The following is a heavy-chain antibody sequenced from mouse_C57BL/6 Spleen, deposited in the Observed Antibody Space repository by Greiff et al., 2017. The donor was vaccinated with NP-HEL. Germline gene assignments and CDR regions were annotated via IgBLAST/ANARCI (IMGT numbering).Heavy chain of an antibody. J-gene: IGHJ3*01. V-gene: IGHV1-55*01. CDR3: ARVGNSAWFAH. CDR1: GYTFTSYW. Sequence: QVQLQQPGAELVKPGASVKMSCKASGYTFTSYWLTWVKQRPGQGLEWIGDIYPGSGSTNYNEKFKSKATLTVDTSSSTAYMQLSSRTSEDSAVNYCARVGNSAWFAHWGQGTLVTVSA. CDR2: IYPGSGST.